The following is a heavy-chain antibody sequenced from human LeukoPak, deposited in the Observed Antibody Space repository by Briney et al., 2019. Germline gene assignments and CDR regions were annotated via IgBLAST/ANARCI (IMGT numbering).Heavy chain of an antibody. CDR3: AKAVGVVLVDGYYYYMDV. J-gene: IGHJ6*03. CDR2: VTGSGGNT. Sequence: GGSLRLSWAASGFTFSDYAMSLVRQAPGEGLEWVSAVTGSGGNTYYADAVEGRFTISKDTYKNTLYLQMNSMRAEDTAVYYCAKAVGVVLVDGYYYYMDVWGKGTTVTVSS. D-gene: IGHD3-3*01. V-gene: IGHV3-23*01. CDR1: GFTFSDYA.